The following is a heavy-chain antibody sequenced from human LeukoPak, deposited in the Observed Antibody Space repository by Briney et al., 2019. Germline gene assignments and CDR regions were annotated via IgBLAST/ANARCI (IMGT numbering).Heavy chain of an antibody. Sequence: ASVKVSCKASGGTFSSYAISWVRQAPGQGLEWMGGIIPIFGTANYAQKFQGRVTITADESTSTAYMELSSLRSEDTAVYYCARDSGMVRGVIGDYWGQGTLVTVSS. CDR1: GGTFSSYA. D-gene: IGHD3-10*01. CDR2: IIPIFGTA. CDR3: ARDSGMVRGVIGDY. V-gene: IGHV1-69*13. J-gene: IGHJ4*02.